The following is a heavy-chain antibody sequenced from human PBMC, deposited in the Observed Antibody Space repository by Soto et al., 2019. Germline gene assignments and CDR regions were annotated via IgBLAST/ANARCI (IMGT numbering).Heavy chain of an antibody. J-gene: IGHJ6*02. Sequence: SVKVSCKASGGTFSSYAISWVRQAPGQGLEWMGGIIPIFGTANYAQKFQGRVTITADESTSTVYMELSSLRSEDTAVYYCARMYYYDSSGYLSPPYGMDVRGQGTTVTVS. D-gene: IGHD3-22*01. CDR3: ARMYYYDSSGYLSPPYGMDV. CDR2: IIPIFGTA. CDR1: GGTFSSYA. V-gene: IGHV1-69*13.